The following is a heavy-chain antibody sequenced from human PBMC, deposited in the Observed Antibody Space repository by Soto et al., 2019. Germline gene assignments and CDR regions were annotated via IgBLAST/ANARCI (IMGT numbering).Heavy chain of an antibody. CDR3: TRKFMVRGVCPWGWFDP. CDR1: GFTFGDYA. Sequence: GGSLRLSCTASGFTFGDYAMSWFRQAPGKGLEWVGFIRSKAYGGTTEYAASVKGRFTISRDDSKSTAYLQMNSLKTEDTAVYYCTRKFMVRGVCPWGWFDPWGQGTLVTVSS. V-gene: IGHV3-49*03. D-gene: IGHD3-10*01. CDR2: IRSKAYGGTT. J-gene: IGHJ5*02.